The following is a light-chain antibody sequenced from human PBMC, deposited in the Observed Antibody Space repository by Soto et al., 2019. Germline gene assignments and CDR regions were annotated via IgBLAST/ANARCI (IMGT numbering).Light chain of an antibody. CDR2: GAS. Sequence: EVVLTQSPGTLSLSPGERATLSCRASQSVSSSYLAWYQHKTGQAPRLLIYGASNRASGIPDRFSCSGSGTDFILTISRLEPEDFAVYYCQQYGSSPPYTFGQGTKLEIK. CDR3: QQYGSSPPYT. J-gene: IGKJ2*01. V-gene: IGKV3-20*01. CDR1: QSVSSSY.